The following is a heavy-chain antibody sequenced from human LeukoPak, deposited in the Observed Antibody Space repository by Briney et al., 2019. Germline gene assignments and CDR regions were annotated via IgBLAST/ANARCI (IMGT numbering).Heavy chain of an antibody. D-gene: IGHD5/OR15-5a*01. J-gene: IGHJ4*02. CDR3: VRVSVCPRCHFDY. CDR1: GFTFSTYD. Sequence: GGSLRLSCAASGFTFSTYDMHWVRQTTGKGLEWISAIDTAGGTYYPGSVKGRFTISRDNAKNTLYLQMNSLRADDTAVYYCVRVSVCPRCHFDYWGQGTLVTVSS. V-gene: IGHV3-13*04. CDR2: IDTAGGT.